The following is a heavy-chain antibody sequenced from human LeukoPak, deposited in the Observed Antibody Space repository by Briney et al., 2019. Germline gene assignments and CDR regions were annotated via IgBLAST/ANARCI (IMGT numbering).Heavy chain of an antibody. CDR2: ISGSGGST. J-gene: IGHJ4*02. V-gene: IGHV3-23*01. D-gene: IGHD3-22*01. CDR1: GFIFSNYG. CDR3: AKSSYYDASGYYRQYYFDS. Sequence: PGGSLRLSCAASGFIFSNYGMNWVRQAPGKGLEWVSSISGSGGSTHYVDSVKGRFTISRDKTKNTLYLQMNSLRAEDTAVYYCAKSSYYDASGYYRQYYFDSWGQGTLVTVSS.